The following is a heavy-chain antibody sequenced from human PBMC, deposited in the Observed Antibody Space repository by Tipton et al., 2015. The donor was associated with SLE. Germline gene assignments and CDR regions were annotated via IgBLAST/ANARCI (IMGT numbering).Heavy chain of an antibody. D-gene: IGHD6-6*01. CDR2: IYTSGST. Sequence: TLSLTCTVSGGSISSGSYYWSWIRQPAGKGLEWIGRIYTSGSTNYNPSLKSRVTISVDTSKNQFSLKLSSVTAADTAVYYCARDGAARGDFDYWGQGTLVTVSS. J-gene: IGHJ4*02. V-gene: IGHV4-61*02. CDR3: ARDGAARGDFDY. CDR1: GGSISSGSYY.